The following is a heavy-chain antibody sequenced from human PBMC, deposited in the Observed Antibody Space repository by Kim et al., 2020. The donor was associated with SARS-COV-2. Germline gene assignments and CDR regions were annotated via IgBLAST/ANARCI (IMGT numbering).Heavy chain of an antibody. Sequence: KSRVTISVDTAKNQFSLKLSSVTAADTAVYYCASGEYYYGSGSYPLGMDVWGQGTTVTVSS. D-gene: IGHD3-10*01. J-gene: IGHJ6*02. CDR3: ASGEYYYGSGSYPLGMDV. V-gene: IGHV4-30-2*04.